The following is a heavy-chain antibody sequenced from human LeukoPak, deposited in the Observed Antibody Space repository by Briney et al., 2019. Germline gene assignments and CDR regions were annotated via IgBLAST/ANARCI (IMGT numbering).Heavy chain of an antibody. Sequence: SETLSLTCTVSSGSISTYYWSWIRQSPGKGLEWIGYIYYTGSTNYNPSLKSRVTISLDTPKSQFSLKLSSVTAADTAVYFCARDLRGYNYVFDSWGQGTLVTVSS. CDR1: SGSISTYY. J-gene: IGHJ4*02. CDR3: ARDLRGYNYVFDS. D-gene: IGHD5-18*01. CDR2: IYYTGST. V-gene: IGHV4-59*01.